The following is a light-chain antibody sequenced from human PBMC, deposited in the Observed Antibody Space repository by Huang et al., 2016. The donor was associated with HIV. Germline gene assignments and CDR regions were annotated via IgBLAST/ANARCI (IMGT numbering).Light chain of an antibody. CDR1: QSIGSS. J-gene: IGKJ2*01. Sequence: EIVLTQSPDFQSVTPKEKVTITCRASQSIGSSVDWYQQKPDQAPKLLIKYASQSFAGVPSRFSGSGSGTDFTLTIKSLEAEDAATYYCHQSSSLPYTCGQGTKLEIK. CDR3: HQSSSLPYT. CDR2: YAS. V-gene: IGKV6-21*01.